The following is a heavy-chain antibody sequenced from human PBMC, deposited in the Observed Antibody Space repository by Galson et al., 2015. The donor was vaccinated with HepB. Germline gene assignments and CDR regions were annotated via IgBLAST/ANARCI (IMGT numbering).Heavy chain of an antibody. CDR2: INPNSGGT. D-gene: IGHD6-19*01. Sequence: SVKVSCKASGYTFTGYYMHWVRQAPGQGLEWMGRINPNSGGTNYAQKFQGRVTMTRDTSISTAYMELSRLRSDDTAVYYCARSPSADDYFDYWGQGTLVTVSS. V-gene: IGHV1-2*06. CDR1: GYTFTGYY. CDR3: ARSPSADDYFDY. J-gene: IGHJ4*02.